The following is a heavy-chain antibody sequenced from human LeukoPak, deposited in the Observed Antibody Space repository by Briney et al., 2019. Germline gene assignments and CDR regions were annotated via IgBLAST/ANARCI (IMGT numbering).Heavy chain of an antibody. D-gene: IGHD3-22*01. J-gene: IGHJ4*02. Sequence: GGSLRLSCAASGFTFSSYAMHWVRQAPGKGLEAVSGINNNGGSTDYANSVKGGFTISRDNSKNTLYLQMGSLRPEDMAVYYCARASYYYDGRAYSFDYWGQGTLVTVSS. CDR1: GFTFSSYA. CDR2: INNNGGST. V-gene: IGHV3-64*01. CDR3: ARASYYYDGRAYSFDY.